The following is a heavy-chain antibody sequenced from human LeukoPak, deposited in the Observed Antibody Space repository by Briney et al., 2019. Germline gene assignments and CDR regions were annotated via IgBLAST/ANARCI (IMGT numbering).Heavy chain of an antibody. CDR1: GGTFSSYA. CDR3: ARGEIHDYRGFDY. D-gene: IGHD4-11*01. Sequence: SVKVSCKASGGTFSSYAISWVGKAPGQGLEWMRRIIPIFGTANYAQKFQGRVTITTDESTSTAYMELSSLRSEDTAVYYCARGEIHDYRGFDYWGQGTLVTVSS. V-gene: IGHV1-69*05. CDR2: IIPIFGTA. J-gene: IGHJ4*02.